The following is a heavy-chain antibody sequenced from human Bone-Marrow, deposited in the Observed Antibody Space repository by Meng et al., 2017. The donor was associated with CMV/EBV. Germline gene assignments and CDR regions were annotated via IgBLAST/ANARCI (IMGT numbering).Heavy chain of an antibody. CDR3: ARERKRNWFDP. D-gene: IGHD5-24*01. V-gene: IGHV4-61*01. Sequence: WTVSGGSVSSGSYYWTWIRQPPGKGLEWIGFIYYSGSTNYNPSLKSRVTISVDTSKNQFSLKLSSVTAADTAVYYCARERKRNWFDPWGQGTLVTVSS. CDR1: GGSVSSGSYY. CDR2: IYYSGST. J-gene: IGHJ5*02.